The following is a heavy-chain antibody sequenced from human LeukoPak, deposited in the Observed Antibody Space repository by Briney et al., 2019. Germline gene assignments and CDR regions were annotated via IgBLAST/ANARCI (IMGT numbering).Heavy chain of an antibody. Sequence: PGGSLRLSCAASGFAFSNFAMSWVRQAPGKGREWVANIKQDGSEKNYVDSVKGRFTISRDNAKNSLYLQMNSLRAEDTAVYYCAREAGDSSGWYNWFDPWGQGTLVTVSS. CDR2: IKQDGSEK. J-gene: IGHJ5*02. CDR3: AREAGDSSGWYNWFDP. CDR1: GFAFSNFA. V-gene: IGHV3-7*01. D-gene: IGHD6-19*01.